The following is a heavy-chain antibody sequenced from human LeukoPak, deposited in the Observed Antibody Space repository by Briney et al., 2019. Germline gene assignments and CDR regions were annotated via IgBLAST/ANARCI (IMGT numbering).Heavy chain of an antibody. CDR2: IYYTGST. CDR3: ARGQGDYSNLPLYYFDY. CDR1: GGSMSSYY. D-gene: IGHD4-11*01. J-gene: IGHJ4*02. Sequence: SETLSLTCTVSGGSMSSYYWSWIRQPPGKGLEFIGYIYYTGSTNYNPSLKSRVSISIDTSKNQFSLKLTSVTAADTALYYCARGQGDYSNLPLYYFDYWGQGTLVTVSS. V-gene: IGHV4-59*01.